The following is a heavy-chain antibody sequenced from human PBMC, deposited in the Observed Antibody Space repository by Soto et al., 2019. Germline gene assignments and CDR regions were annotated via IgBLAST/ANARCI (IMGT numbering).Heavy chain of an antibody. J-gene: IGHJ4*02. CDR3: ARDGYDNSGSMKSFDY. Sequence: SETLFLTCSVSGVSVSDYHWTWIRLTPKKELQWIGFIHYNGRTDSSPSLKSRVTISLDMSKNHVSLILKSVNIADSAIYYCARDGYDNSGSMKSFDYWGQGTLVTVSS. CDR2: IHYNGRT. D-gene: IGHD3-22*01. CDR1: GVSVSDYH. V-gene: IGHV4-59*02.